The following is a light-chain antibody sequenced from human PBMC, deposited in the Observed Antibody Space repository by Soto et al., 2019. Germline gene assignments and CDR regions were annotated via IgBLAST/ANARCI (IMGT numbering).Light chain of an antibody. CDR1: QSVSSSY. J-gene: IGKJ4*01. CDR2: WAS. V-gene: IGKV3-20*01. CDR3: HQYDSSPLT. Sequence: EIVLTQSPGTLSLSPGERATLSCRASQSVSSSYLAWYQQKPGQAPRLLIYWASSRATGIPDRFSGSGSGTDFTLTIRRLEPEDFAVYYCHQYDSSPLTFGGGTKVEIK.